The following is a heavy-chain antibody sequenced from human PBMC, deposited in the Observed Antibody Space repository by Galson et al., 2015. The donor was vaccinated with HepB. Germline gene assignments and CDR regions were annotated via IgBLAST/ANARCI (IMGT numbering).Heavy chain of an antibody. D-gene: IGHD3-16*02. J-gene: IGHJ3*02. V-gene: IGHV4-39*01. Sequence: TLSLTCTVSGGSISNRSYYWGWIRQPPGKGLEWIGTIYYSGNTYYTPSLKSRVTISVDTSKNQFSLKLSSVTAADTAVYYCASLIMVTFGGVIAPDAFDIWGQGTMVTVSS. CDR1: GGSISNRSYY. CDR3: ASLIMVTFGGVIAPDAFDI. CDR2: IYYSGNT.